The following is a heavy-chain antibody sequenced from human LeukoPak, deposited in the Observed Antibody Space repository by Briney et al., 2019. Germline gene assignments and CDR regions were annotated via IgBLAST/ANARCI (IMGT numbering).Heavy chain of an antibody. CDR1: GFTSSSYA. Sequence: PGGPLRLFCAASGFTSSSYAMSWVRQAPGKGLEWVSGISDSGDNTYYTDSVKGRFTISRDNSKNTLFLQMNSLRAEDTAVYYCAKNMIVVVSWFDAWGQGTLVTVSS. J-gene: IGHJ5*02. D-gene: IGHD3-22*01. CDR2: ISDSGDNT. V-gene: IGHV3-23*01. CDR3: AKNMIVVVSWFDA.